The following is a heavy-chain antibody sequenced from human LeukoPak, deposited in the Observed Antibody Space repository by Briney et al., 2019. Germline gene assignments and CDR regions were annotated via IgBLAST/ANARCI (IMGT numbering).Heavy chain of an antibody. CDR2: IGGSGAGT. CDR3: TKGYTNIDY. J-gene: IGHJ4*02. CDR1: GFTFSSYA. V-gene: IGHV3-23*01. D-gene: IGHD2-2*02. Sequence: GGSLRLSCAASGFTFSSYAMSWVRQAPGKGLDWVSSIGGSGAGTYYADSVKGRFTISRDNSKNTLYLQMDSLRAEDTALYYCTKGYTNIDYWGQGTLVTVPS.